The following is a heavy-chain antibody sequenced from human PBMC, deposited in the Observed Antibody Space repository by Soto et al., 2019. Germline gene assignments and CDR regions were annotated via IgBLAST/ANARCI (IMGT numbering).Heavy chain of an antibody. CDR1: AFTFSSYS. D-gene: IGHD3-22*01. Sequence: QVQLVESGGGVVQPGRSLRLSCAASAFTFSSYSMHWVRQALGKGLEWVAVISYDGGNKYYADSAKGRFTISRDNSKNTLSLQMNSLRPEDTAVYYCARSFETLVLIRAFWFDPWGQGTLVTVSS. V-gene: IGHV3-30-3*01. J-gene: IGHJ5*02. CDR2: ISYDGGNK. CDR3: ARSFETLVLIRAFWFDP.